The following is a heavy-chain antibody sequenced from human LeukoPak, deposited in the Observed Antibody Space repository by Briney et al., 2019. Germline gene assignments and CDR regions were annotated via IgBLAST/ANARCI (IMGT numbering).Heavy chain of an antibody. Sequence: GGSLRLSCAASGFTFSSYWMSWVRQAPGKGLEWVANIKQDGSEKYYVDSVKGRFTISRDNAKNSLYLQMNSLRAEDTAVYYCARELSGIGRYYYYYMDVWGKGTTVTVSS. CDR1: GFTFSSYW. CDR2: IKQDGSEK. D-gene: IGHD6-19*01. V-gene: IGHV3-7*01. CDR3: ARELSGIGRYYYYYMDV. J-gene: IGHJ6*03.